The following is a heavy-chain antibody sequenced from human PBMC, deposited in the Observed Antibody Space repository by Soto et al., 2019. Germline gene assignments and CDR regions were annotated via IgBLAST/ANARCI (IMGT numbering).Heavy chain of an antibody. J-gene: IGHJ5*02. V-gene: IGHV4-59*01. CDR1: GGSISSYY. D-gene: IGHD3-22*01. CDR2: IYYSGST. Sequence: SETLSLTCTVSGGSISSYYWSWIRQPPGKGLEWIGYIYYSGSTNYNPSLKSRVTISVDTSKNQFSLKLSSVTAADTAVYYCARGRDYYDSSGYYYDWFDPWGQGTLVTVSS. CDR3: ARGRDYYDSSGYYYDWFDP.